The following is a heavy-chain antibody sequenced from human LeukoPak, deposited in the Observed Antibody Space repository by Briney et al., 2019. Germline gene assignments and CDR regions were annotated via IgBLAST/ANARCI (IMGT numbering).Heavy chain of an antibody. V-gene: IGHV3-7*01. Sequence: GGSLKLSCAASGFTFSRSWMTWVRQTPGKGLQWVANIKEDGSEKYYVDSVKGRSTISRDNAKNSLYLQMNSLRAEDTAVYYCATDVGADWGQGTLVTVSS. CDR3: ATDVGAD. CDR2: IKEDGSEK. CDR1: GFTFSRSW. J-gene: IGHJ4*02.